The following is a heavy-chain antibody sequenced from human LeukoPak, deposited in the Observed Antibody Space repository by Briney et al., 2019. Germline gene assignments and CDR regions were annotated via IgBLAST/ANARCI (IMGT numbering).Heavy chain of an antibody. V-gene: IGHV3-74*01. CDR2: IQTDGSNT. J-gene: IGHJ5*02. CDR1: GFTFSSYW. CDR3: ARDRPHNWFDP. Sequence: GGSLRLPCAASGFTFSSYWMHWVRQAPGKGLVWVSGIQTDGSNTDYADFVKGRFTISRDNAKNTLYLQMNSLRAEDTAVYYCARDRPHNWFDPWGQGTLVTVSS.